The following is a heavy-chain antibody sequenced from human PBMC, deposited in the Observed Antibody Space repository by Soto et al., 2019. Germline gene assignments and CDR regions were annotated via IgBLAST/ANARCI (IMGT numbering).Heavy chain of an antibody. J-gene: IGHJ6*02. V-gene: IGHV3-23*01. Sequence: GGSLRLSCLASGFTFSDYAMTWVRHVPGRGLEWVASLDGAGGSTYYADSVRGRFTIARDNSQNTLFLQMKRLTVDDTAIYYCAAPRDEYGSGVSWFTYGMDIWGQGTTVTVSS. CDR2: LDGAGGST. D-gene: IGHD3-10*01. CDR1: GFTFSDYA. CDR3: AAPRDEYGSGVSWFTYGMDI.